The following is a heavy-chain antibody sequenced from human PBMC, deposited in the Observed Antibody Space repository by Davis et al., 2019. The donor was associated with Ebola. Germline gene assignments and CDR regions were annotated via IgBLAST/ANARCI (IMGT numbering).Heavy chain of an antibody. D-gene: IGHD3-16*01. Sequence: GESLKISCAASGFTFSSYAMHWVRQAPGKGLEWVAVISYDGSNKYYADSVKGRFTISRDNSKNTLYLQMNSLRAEDTAVYYCASGPGGYYYYYGMDVWGQGTTVTVSS. CDR3: ASGPGGYYYYYGMDV. CDR2: ISYDGSNK. CDR1: GFTFSSYA. J-gene: IGHJ6*02. V-gene: IGHV3-30*04.